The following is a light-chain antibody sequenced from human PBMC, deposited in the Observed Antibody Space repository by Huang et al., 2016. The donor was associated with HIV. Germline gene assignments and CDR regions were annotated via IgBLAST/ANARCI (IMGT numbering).Light chain of an antibody. V-gene: IGKV3-15*01. CDR1: QSVGGK. J-gene: IGKJ4*01. Sequence: ILLTQFPATLSVSPGQRVTLSCRASQSVGGKLAWYQKRPGQAPRLLSYGASTRVPTIPDRFSGSVSGTEFTLTLSSLQSEDFAVYYCQQYDTWPPLTFGGGTKV. CDR3: QQYDTWPPLT. CDR2: GAS.